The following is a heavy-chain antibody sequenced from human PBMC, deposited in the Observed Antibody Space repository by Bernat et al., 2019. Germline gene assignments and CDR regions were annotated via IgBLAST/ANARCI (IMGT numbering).Heavy chain of an antibody. CDR3: AKGWYDYIWGSYRYTGNFDY. D-gene: IGHD3-16*02. V-gene: IGHV3-30*18. J-gene: IGHJ4*02. Sequence: QVQLVESGGGVVQPGRSLRLSCAASGFTFSSYGIHWVRQAPGKGLEWVAVISYDGSSKYYTDSVKGRFTISRDNSKNTVYLQMNSLRAEDTAVYYCAKGWYDYIWGSYRYTGNFDYWGQGTLVTVSS. CDR1: GFTFSSYG. CDR2: ISYDGSSK.